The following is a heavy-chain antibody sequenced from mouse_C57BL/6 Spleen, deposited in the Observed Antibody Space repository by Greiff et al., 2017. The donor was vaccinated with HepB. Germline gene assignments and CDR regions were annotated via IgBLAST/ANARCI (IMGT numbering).Heavy chain of an antibody. CDR1: GYTFTSYW. CDR2: IDPSDSYT. Sequence: QVQLQQPGAELVRPGTSVKLSCKASGYTFTSYWMHWVKQRPGQGLEWIGVIDPSDSYTNYNQKFKGKATLTVDTSSSTAYMQLSSLTSEDSAVYYCARSTVDVYFDYWGQGTTLTVSS. V-gene: IGHV1-59*01. J-gene: IGHJ2*01. CDR3: ARSTVDVYFDY. D-gene: IGHD1-1*01.